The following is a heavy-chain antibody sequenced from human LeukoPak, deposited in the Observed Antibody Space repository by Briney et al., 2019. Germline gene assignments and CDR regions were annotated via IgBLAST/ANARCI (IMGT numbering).Heavy chain of an antibody. D-gene: IGHD1-7*01. CDR2: IKSKTDGGTT. V-gene: IGHV3-15*01. J-gene: IGHJ4*02. CDR1: GFTFSNAW. CDR3: TTDRYWNYWNLGSPLLYNLFDY. Sequence: GGSLRLSCAASGFTFSNAWMSWVRQAPGKGLEWVGRIKSKTDGGTTDYAAPVKGRFTISRDDSKNTLYLQMNSLKTEDTAVYYCTTDRYWNYWNLGSPLLYNLFDYWGQGTLVTVSS.